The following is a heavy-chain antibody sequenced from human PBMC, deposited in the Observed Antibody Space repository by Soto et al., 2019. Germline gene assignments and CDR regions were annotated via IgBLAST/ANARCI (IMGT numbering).Heavy chain of an antibody. D-gene: IGHD3-10*01. Sequence: ASVKVPYKDSRYTLSKYDINWVGQAPGQGREGMGWVAPNRGQTDHAHKRQGRVTMTRNTTIRTAYLELRGLTSEDTAVYYCARVNYYGSGSYEDFHYYYAMDVWGQGTTVTVSS. J-gene: IGHJ6*02. CDR3: ARVNYYGSGSYEDFHYYYAMDV. CDR1: RYTLSKYD. V-gene: IGHV1-8*01. CDR2: VAPNRGQT.